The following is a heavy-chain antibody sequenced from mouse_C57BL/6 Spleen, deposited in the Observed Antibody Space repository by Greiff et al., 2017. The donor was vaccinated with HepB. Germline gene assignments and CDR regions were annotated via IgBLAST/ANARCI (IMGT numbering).Heavy chain of an antibody. J-gene: IGHJ2*01. CDR1: GYTFTDYY. V-gene: IGHV1-76*01. D-gene: IGHD1-1*01. CDR2: IYPGSGNT. CDR3: ARSEDGSSSYYFDD. Sequence: QVQLKQSGAELVRPGASVKLSCKASGYTFTDYYINWVKQRPGQGLEWIARIYPGSGNTYYNEKFKGKATLTAEKSSSTAYMQLSSLTSEDSAVYVCARSEDGSSSYYFDDWGQGTTLTVSS.